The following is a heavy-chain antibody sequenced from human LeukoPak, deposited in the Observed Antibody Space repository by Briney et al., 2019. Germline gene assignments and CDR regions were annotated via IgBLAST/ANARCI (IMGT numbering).Heavy chain of an antibody. J-gene: IGHJ3*02. Sequence: GASVKVSCKASGYTFTSYGISWVRQAPGQGLEWMGWISAYNGNTNYAQKLQGRATMTTDTSTSTAYMELRSLRSDDTAVYYCARDRYSSSWGDAFDIWGQGTMVTVSS. V-gene: IGHV1-18*01. CDR2: ISAYNGNT. CDR3: ARDRYSSSWGDAFDI. D-gene: IGHD6-13*01. CDR1: GYTFTSYG.